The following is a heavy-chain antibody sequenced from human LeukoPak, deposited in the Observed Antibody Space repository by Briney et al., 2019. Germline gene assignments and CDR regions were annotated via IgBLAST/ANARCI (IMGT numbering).Heavy chain of an antibody. D-gene: IGHD1-7*01. CDR1: GGSISSYY. V-gene: IGHV4-59*01. J-gene: IGHJ4*02. Sequence: SETLSLTCTVSGGSISSYYWSWIRRPPGKGLEWIGYIYYSGSTNYNPSLKSRVTISVDTSKNQFSLKLSSVTAADTAVYYCASAPRWNYSFDYWGLGTLVTVSS. CDR3: ASAPRWNYSFDY. CDR2: IYYSGST.